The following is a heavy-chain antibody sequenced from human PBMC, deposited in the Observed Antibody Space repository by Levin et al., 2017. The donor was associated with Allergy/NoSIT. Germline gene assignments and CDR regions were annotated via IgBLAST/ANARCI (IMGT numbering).Heavy chain of an antibody. CDR3: ARQMAAVAGPPIDF. CDR2: IYPGNSGT. Sequence: AASVKVSCQGLGYNFLSYWIGWVRQMPGKGPEWMGIIYPGNSGTRYSPSFQGQVTMSVDKSISTAYLHWGSLKASDTAIYYCARQMAAVAGPPIDFWGQGTLVTVSS. CDR1: GYNFLSYW. D-gene: IGHD5-24*01. V-gene: IGHV5-51*01. J-gene: IGHJ4*01.